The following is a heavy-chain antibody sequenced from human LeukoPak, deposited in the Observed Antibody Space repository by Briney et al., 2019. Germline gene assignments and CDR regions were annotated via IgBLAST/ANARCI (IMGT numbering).Heavy chain of an antibody. V-gene: IGHV1-24*01. J-gene: IGHJ3*02. CDR3: ATRPVKYYYESSGYRLDAFDI. CDR1: GYTLTELS. D-gene: IGHD3-22*01. CDR2: FDPEDGET. Sequence: GASVKVSCKVSGYTLTELSMHWVRQAPGKGLEWMGGFDPEDGETIYAQKFQGRVTMTEDTSTDTAYMELSSLRSEDTAVYYCATRPVKYYYESSGYRLDAFDIWGQGTMVTVSS.